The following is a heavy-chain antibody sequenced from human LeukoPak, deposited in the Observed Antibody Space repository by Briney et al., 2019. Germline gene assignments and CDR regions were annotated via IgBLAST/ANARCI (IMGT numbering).Heavy chain of an antibody. J-gene: IGHJ4*02. CDR3: ATSYDMGWLIGY. V-gene: IGHV3-7*03. D-gene: IGHD3/OR15-3a*01. CDR1: GFTFGDTW. CDR2: IKQDGSEK. Sequence: GGSLRLSCAASGFTFGDTWMNWVRQVPGQGLEWVANIKQDGSEKFYVASVKGRFTISGDNGKSSLYLQMNSLRAEDTALYYCATSYDMGWLIGYWGQGTLVTVSS.